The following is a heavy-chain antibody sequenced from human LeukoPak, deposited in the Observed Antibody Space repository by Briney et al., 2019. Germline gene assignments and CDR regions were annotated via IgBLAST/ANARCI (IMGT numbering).Heavy chain of an antibody. CDR1: GFTFSTYA. V-gene: IGHV3-23*01. J-gene: IGHJ6*03. D-gene: IGHD2-2*01. CDR3: AKGGYCSSTSCYPYYYMDV. Sequence: PGGSLRLSCTASGFTFSTYAMSWVRQAPGKGLEWVSAITDSGGNTYYAAPVKGRFTISRDNSKNALYLQMNSLRAEDTAVYYCAKGGYCSSTSCYPYYYMDVWGKGTTVTVSS. CDR2: ITDSGGNT.